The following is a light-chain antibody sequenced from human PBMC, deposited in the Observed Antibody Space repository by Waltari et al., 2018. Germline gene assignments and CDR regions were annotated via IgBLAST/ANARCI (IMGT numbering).Light chain of an antibody. CDR1: SSNIGNND. V-gene: IGLV1-51*01. Sequence: QSVLTQPPSVSAAPGQRVTISCSGGSSNIGNNDVSWYQQFPGTAPKLLITDNNKQPFGIPDRFSGSKSGTSATLGITGLQTGDEADYYCATWDSRLSVVVFGGGTKVTVL. J-gene: IGLJ3*02. CDR3: ATWDSRLSVVV. CDR2: DNN.